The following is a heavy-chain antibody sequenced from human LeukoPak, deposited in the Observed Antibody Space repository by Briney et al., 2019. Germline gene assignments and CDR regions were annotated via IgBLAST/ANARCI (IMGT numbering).Heavy chain of an antibody. CDR2: FDLEDGET. V-gene: IGHV1-24*01. CDR1: GYTLTALS. D-gene: IGHD3-10*01. Sequence: GASVKVSCKVFGYTLTALSMHWVRQSPGKELEWMGGFDLEDGETIYAQKFQGRVTMTEDTSTDKAYMELSSLRSEDTAVYYCATVVGHYYGSGSLGAFDIWGQGTMVTVSS. CDR3: ATVVGHYYGSGSLGAFDI. J-gene: IGHJ3*02.